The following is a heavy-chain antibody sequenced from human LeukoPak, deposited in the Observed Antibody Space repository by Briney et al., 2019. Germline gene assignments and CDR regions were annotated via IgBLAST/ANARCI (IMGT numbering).Heavy chain of an antibody. CDR2: IIPIFGTA. CDR3: ARNVAAAGPGYYYYMDV. CDR1: GGTFSSYA. V-gene: IGHV1-69*13. J-gene: IGHJ6*03. D-gene: IGHD6-13*01. Sequence: SVKVSCKASGGTFSSYAISWVRQAPGQGLEWMGGIIPIFGTANYAQKFQGRVTITADESTSTAYMELSSLRSEDTAVYYCARNVAAAGPGYYYYMDVWGKGTTVTISS.